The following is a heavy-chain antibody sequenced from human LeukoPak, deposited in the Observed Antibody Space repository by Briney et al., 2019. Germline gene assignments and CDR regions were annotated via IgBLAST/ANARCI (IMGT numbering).Heavy chain of an antibody. CDR3: ARVFAAAGGAHYFDY. J-gene: IGHJ4*02. V-gene: IGHV7-4-1*02. Sequence: GASVKVSCKASGYTFTNYAVNWVRQAPGQGLEWMGWINTNTGNPTYAQGFAGWFVFSLDTSVSTAYLQISSLKAEDTAVYYCARVFAAAGGAHYFDYWGQGTLVTVSS. CDR2: INTNTGNP. D-gene: IGHD6-13*01. CDR1: GYTFTNYA.